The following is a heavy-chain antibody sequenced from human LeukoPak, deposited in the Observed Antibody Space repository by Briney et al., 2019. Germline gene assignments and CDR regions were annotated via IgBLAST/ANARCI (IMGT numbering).Heavy chain of an antibody. CDR1: GFTFSSYA. V-gene: IGHV3-23*01. CDR2: ISGSGGST. CDR3: AKDGYSGYDYGWYFDL. Sequence: GGSLRLSCAASGFTFSSYAMSWVRQAPGKGLEWVSAISGSGGSTYYADSVKGRFTISRDNSKNTLYLQMNSLRAEDTAVYYCAKDGYSGYDYGWYFDLWGRGTLVTVSS. J-gene: IGHJ2*01. D-gene: IGHD5-12*01.